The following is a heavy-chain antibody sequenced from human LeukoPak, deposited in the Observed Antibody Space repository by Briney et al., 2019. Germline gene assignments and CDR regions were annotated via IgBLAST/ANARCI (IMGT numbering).Heavy chain of an antibody. V-gene: IGHV3-74*01. J-gene: IGHJ4*01. CDR1: GFTLSNYW. CDR3: ARDLAMGALDFDC. D-gene: IGHD3-16*01. Sequence: PGGSLRLSCAASGFTLSNYWMHWLRQAPGKGLLWVSRIKSDGSSTDYADSVKGRFTISRDISKNTLYLQMNSLRTEDTAVYYCARDLAMGALDFDCWGQGTLVTVSS. CDR2: IKSDGSST.